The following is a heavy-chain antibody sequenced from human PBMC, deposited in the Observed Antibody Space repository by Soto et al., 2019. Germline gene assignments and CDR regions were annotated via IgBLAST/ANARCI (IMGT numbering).Heavy chain of an antibody. D-gene: IGHD2-2*02. Sequence: LRLSCAASGFTFSSYGMHWVRQAPGKGLERVVVKSSDGSNKYYADSVQGRFTISRDKSKNRLYLQLKSLRAEDTAVYYCAKETHVVPAAISPYYYYYYGIDVWGQGTTVTVSS. CDR1: GFTFSSYG. V-gene: IGHV3-30*18. CDR2: KSSDGSNK. J-gene: IGHJ6*02. CDR3: AKETHVVPAAISPYYYYYYGIDV.